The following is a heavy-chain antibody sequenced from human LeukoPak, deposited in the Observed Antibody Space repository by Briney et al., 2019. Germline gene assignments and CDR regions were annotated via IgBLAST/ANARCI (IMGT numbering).Heavy chain of an antibody. Sequence: GGSLRLSCAASGFTFNDYAMYWVRQTPGKGLEWVTLISYDGYDKLYADSVRGRFTISRDNSKNTLYLQMDSLRSEDTAVYYCARDFFPIVDSSWYEIGYWGQGTLVTVSS. CDR1: GFTFNDYA. CDR3: ARDFFPIVDSSWYEIGY. CDR2: ISYDGYDK. D-gene: IGHD6-13*01. J-gene: IGHJ4*02. V-gene: IGHV3-30-3*01.